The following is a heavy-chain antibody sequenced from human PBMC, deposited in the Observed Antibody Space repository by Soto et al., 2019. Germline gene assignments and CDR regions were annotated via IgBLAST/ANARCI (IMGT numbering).Heavy chain of an antibody. CDR3: ARVKPLEVVILRDYYYYMDV. CDR2: ISSSSSYI. J-gene: IGHJ6*03. Sequence: WGSLRLSCAASGFPFSSYSMNWVRPDPGKGLEWVSSISSSSSYIYYADSVKGRFTISRDNAKNSLYLQMNSLRAEDTAVYYCARVKPLEVVILRDYYYYMDVWGKGTTVTVSS. V-gene: IGHV3-21*01. CDR1: GFPFSSYS. D-gene: IGHD3-22*01.